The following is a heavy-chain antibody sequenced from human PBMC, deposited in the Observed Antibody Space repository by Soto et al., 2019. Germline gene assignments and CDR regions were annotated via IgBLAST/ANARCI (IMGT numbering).Heavy chain of an antibody. Sequence: GASVKVSCKASGGAFNTFGFSWVRQAPGQGLEWMGGIIPFFRTANYAQKFQDRVTITADESTSTVYMDLRSLRSEDTAKYYCARSPPMDSGDKYFYDFWGQGALVIVSS. D-gene: IGHD4-17*01. CDR1: GGAFNTFG. V-gene: IGHV1-69*13. CDR3: ARSPPMDSGDKYFYDF. J-gene: IGHJ4*02. CDR2: IIPFFRTA.